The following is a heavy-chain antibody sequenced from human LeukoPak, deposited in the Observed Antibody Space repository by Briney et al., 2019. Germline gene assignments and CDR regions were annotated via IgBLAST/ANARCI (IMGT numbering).Heavy chain of an antibody. CDR2: IYYSGST. CDR1: GGSISSYY. Sequence: SETLSLTCTVSGGSISSYYWSWIRQPPGKGLEWIGYIYYSGSTNYNPSLKSRVTISVDTSKNQFSLKLSSVTAADTAVYYCARDFVGGLTGPYFDYWGQGTLVTVSS. V-gene: IGHV4-59*01. J-gene: IGHJ4*02. CDR3: ARDFVGGLTGPYFDY. D-gene: IGHD3-9*01.